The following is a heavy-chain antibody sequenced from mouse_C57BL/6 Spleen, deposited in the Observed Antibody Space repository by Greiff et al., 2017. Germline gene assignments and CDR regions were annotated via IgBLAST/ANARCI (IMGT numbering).Heavy chain of an antibody. CDR1: GYTFTSYW. J-gene: IGHJ2*01. CDR3: ASGGDFDY. CDR2: IQPNSGST. Sequence: QVQLQQPGAELVKPGASVKLSCKASGYTFTSYWMHWVKQRPGQGLEWIGMIQPNSGSTNYNEKFKSKATLTVDKSSSTAYMQRGSRTSEDSAVYYCASGGDFDYWGQGTTLTVSS. V-gene: IGHV1-64*01.